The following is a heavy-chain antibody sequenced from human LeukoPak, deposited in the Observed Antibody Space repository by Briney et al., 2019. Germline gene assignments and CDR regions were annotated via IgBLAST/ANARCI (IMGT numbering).Heavy chain of an antibody. D-gene: IGHD6-19*01. CDR3: ARHPGIAVAGLDY. Sequence: ASVKVSCKASGGTFSSYAISWVRQAPGQGLEWMGGIIPIFGTANYAQKFQGRVTITADESTSTAYMELCSLRSEDTAVYYCARHPGIAVAGLDYWGQGTLVTVSS. CDR2: IIPIFGTA. CDR1: GGTFSSYA. J-gene: IGHJ4*02. V-gene: IGHV1-69*13.